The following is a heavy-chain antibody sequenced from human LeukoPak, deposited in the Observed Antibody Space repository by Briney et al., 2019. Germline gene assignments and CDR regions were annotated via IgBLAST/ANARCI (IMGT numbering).Heavy chain of an antibody. D-gene: IGHD3-16*01. J-gene: IGHJ4*02. CDR1: GFTFTNAW. Sequence: GGSLRLSCAASGFTFTNAWMYWVRQAPEKGLEWVGRIKSKTDGGTTDYAAPVKGRFTISRDDSKNTLFPQMNSLKTEDTAVYYCTTQGYGYYYFDYWGQGTLVTVSS. V-gene: IGHV3-15*01. CDR3: TTQGYGYYYFDY. CDR2: IKSKTDGGTT.